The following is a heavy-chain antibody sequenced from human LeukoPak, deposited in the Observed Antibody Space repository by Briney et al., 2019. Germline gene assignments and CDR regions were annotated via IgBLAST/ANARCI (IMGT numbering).Heavy chain of an antibody. J-gene: IGHJ3*02. Sequence: GGSLRLSCAASGFTFSSYGMHWVRQAPGKGLEWVAVIWYDGSNKYYADSVKGRFTISRDNSKNTLYLQMNSLRAEDTAVYYCAKLGWYPGAFDIWGQGTMVTVSS. CDR3: AKLGWYPGAFDI. V-gene: IGHV3-30*02. CDR2: IWYDGSNK. CDR1: GFTFSSYG. D-gene: IGHD6-19*01.